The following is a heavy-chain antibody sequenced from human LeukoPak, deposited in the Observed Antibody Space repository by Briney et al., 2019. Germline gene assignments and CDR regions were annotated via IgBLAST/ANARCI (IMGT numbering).Heavy chain of an antibody. Sequence: GGSLRLSCAASGFTFSSYGMHWVRQAPGKGLEWVAVISYDGSNKYYADSVKGRFTISRDNSKNTLYLQMNSLRAEDTAVYYCARASGSYYCWGQGTLVTVSS. V-gene: IGHV3-30*03. J-gene: IGHJ4*02. CDR2: ISYDGSNK. CDR1: GFTFSSYG. D-gene: IGHD1-26*01. CDR3: ARASGSYYC.